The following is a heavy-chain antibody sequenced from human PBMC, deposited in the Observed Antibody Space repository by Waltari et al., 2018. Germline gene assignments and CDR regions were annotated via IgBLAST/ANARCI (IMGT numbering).Heavy chain of an antibody. Sequence: QVQLQQWGAGLLKPSETLSLTCAVYGGSFSGYYWSWIRQAPGKGLEWIGEINHSGNTSYNPSLKSRGTTSVDTSKNQFSLRLTSVTAADTAVYFCARAVDYSSSSGRIDSWGQGTLVTVSS. V-gene: IGHV4-34*01. CDR3: ARAVDYSSSSGRIDS. D-gene: IGHD6-6*01. J-gene: IGHJ4*02. CDR2: INHSGNT. CDR1: GGSFSGYY.